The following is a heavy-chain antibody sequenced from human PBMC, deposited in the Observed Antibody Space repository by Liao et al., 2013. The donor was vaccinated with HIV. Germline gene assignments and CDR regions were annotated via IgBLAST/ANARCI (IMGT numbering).Heavy chain of an antibody. V-gene: IGHV4-39*07. J-gene: IGHJ3*02. CDR1: SGSISKSPYY. CDR3: ARGAVLFGRYAFDI. D-gene: IGHD3-10*01. Sequence: LQESGPGLVKTSEALSLKCTVSSGSISKSPYYWGWIRQTPGKGLEWIGSIYHSGTTHYNPSLKSRVTISVDTSKNQISLKLSSVTAADTAVYYCARGAVLFGRYAFDIWGQGTVVTVSS. CDR2: IYHSGTT.